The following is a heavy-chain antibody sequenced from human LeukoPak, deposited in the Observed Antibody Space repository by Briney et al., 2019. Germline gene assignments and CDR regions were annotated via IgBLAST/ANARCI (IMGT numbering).Heavy chain of an antibody. Sequence: AGGSLRLSCAASGFTFSSYAMSWVRQAPGKGLEWVSTISGGSTYYADSVKGRFTISRDNSKNTLYLQMNSLRAEDTAVYYCAKFGVGATYFDYWGQGTLVTVSS. J-gene: IGHJ4*02. D-gene: IGHD1-26*01. CDR3: AKFGVGATYFDY. V-gene: IGHV3-23*01. CDR1: GFTFSSYA. CDR2: ISGGST.